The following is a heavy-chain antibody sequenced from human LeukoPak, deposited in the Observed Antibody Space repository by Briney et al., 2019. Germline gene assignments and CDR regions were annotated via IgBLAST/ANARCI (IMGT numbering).Heavy chain of an antibody. V-gene: IGHV4-59*01. CDR2: IYYSGST. D-gene: IGHD2-2*01. CDR1: GGSISSYY. J-gene: IGHJ6*03. Sequence: SETLSLTCTVSGGSISSYYWSWIRQPPGKGLEWIGYIYYSGSTNYNPSLKSRVTISVDTSENQFSLKLSSVTAADTAVYYCARDGCSSTSCPYYYYYMDVWGKGTTVTISS. CDR3: ARDGCSSTSCPYYYYYMDV.